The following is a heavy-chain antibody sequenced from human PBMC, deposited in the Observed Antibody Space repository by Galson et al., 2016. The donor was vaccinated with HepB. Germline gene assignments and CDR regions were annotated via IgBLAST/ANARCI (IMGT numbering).Heavy chain of an antibody. CDR2: ISGASSYI. CDR1: GFTFSRFS. CDR3: VRGDTVVVTAILFD. J-gene: IGHJ4*02. V-gene: IGHV3-21*01. Sequence: SLRLSCAASGFTFSRFSMNWVRQAPGKGLEWVSSISGASSYIYYADSVEGRFTVSRDNAENSLYLEMNNLRAEDTALYYCVRGDTVVVTAILFDWGQGTLVTVSS. D-gene: IGHD2-21*02.